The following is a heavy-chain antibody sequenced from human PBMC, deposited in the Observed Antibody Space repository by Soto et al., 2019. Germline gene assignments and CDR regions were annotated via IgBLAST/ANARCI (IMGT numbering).Heavy chain of an antibody. CDR2: INAGNGNT. D-gene: IGHD3-9*01. V-gene: IGHV1-3*01. CDR3: AREPQYYDILTGYYYYGMDV. Sequence: ASVKVSCKASGYTFTSYAIHWVRQAPGQRLEWMGWINAGNGNTKYSQKFQGRVTITTDTSTSTAYMELRSLRSDDTAVYYCAREPQYYDILTGYYYYGMDVWGQGTTVTVSS. J-gene: IGHJ6*02. CDR1: GYTFTSYA.